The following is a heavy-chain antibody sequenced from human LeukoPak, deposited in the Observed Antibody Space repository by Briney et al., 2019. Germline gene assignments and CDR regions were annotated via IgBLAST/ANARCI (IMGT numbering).Heavy chain of an antibody. Sequence: GGSLRLSCAASGFSFRSYGMHWVRQAPGKGLEYVSAISADGGTTYYADSVKDRFIISRDNAKNTLYLQMGSLRNEDMAVYYCARGRGGPPFDYWGQGTLVIVSS. V-gene: IGHV3-64*02. J-gene: IGHJ4*02. CDR2: ISADGGTT. CDR1: GFSFRSYG. CDR3: ARGRGGPPFDY.